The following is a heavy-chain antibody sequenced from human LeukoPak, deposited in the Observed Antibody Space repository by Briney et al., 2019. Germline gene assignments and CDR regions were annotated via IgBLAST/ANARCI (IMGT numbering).Heavy chain of an antibody. V-gene: IGHV3-21*01. Sequence: GGSLRLSCAASGFIFTNYFMSWVRQAPGKGLEWVSSISSSSSYIYYADSVKGRFTISRDNAKNSLYLQMNSLRAEDTAVYYCARINSSGWTLDYWGQGTLVTVSS. CDR1: GFIFTNYF. J-gene: IGHJ4*02. CDR2: ISSSSSYI. D-gene: IGHD6-19*01. CDR3: ARINSSGWTLDY.